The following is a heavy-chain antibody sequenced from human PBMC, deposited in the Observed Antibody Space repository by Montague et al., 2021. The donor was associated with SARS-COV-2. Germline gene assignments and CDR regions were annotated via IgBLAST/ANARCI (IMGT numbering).Heavy chain of an antibody. CDR1: GYSISSGYY. J-gene: IGHJ5*02. CDR2: IYHSGST. V-gene: IGHV4-38-2*02. CDR3: ARERRYCSGGSCYSGRLDP. D-gene: IGHD2-15*01. Sequence: SETLSLTCTVSGYSISSGYYWGWIRQPPGKGLEWIGSIYHSGSTYYNPSLKSRVTISVDTSKNQFSLKLSSVTAADTAMYYCARERRYCSGGSCYSGRLDPWGQGTLVTVSS.